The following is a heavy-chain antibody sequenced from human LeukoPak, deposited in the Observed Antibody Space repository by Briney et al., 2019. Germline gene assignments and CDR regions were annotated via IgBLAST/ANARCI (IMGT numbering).Heavy chain of an antibody. CDR1: GYTFSNYG. J-gene: IGHJ6*02. Sequence: GASVKVSCKASGYTFSNYGVTWVRQAPGQGLEWMGWISADNNNTNYAQKIQGRVTMTTDTSTSTAYMELRSLRSDDTAVYYCARTWSSGGYGMDVWGQGTTVTVSS. CDR2: ISADNNNT. CDR3: ARTWSSGGYGMDV. D-gene: IGHD2-15*01. V-gene: IGHV1-18*01.